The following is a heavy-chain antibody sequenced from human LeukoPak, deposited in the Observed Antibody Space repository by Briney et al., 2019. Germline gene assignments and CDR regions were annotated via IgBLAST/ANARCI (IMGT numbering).Heavy chain of an antibody. CDR3: ASSITIFGEGAFDI. D-gene: IGHD3-3*01. V-gene: IGHV1-18*01. CDR2: ISAYNGNT. CDR1: GYTFTSYG. J-gene: IGHJ3*02. Sequence: ASVKVSCKASGYTFTSYGISWVRQAPGQGLEWMGWISAYNGNTNYAQKLQGRVTMTTDTSTSTAYMELRSLRSDDTAVYYCASSITIFGEGAFDIWGQGTMVTVSS.